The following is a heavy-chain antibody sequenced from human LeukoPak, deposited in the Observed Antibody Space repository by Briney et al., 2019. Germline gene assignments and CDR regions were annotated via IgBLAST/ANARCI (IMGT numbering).Heavy chain of an antibody. CDR3: ARERSRRTGYFDY. CDR2: IYHSGST. Sequence: SEALSLTCTVSGGSISSSSYYWGWIRQPPGKGLEWIGSIYHSGSTYYNPSLKSRVTISVDTSKNQFSLKLSSVTAADTAVYYCARERSRRTGYFDYWGQGTLVTVSS. V-gene: IGHV4-39*07. D-gene: IGHD1-1*01. J-gene: IGHJ4*02. CDR1: GGSISSSSYY.